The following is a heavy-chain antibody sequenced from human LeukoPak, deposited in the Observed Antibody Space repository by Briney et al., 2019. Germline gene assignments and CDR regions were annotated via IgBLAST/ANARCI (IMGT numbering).Heavy chain of an antibody. Sequence: SVKVSCKASGGTFSSYAISWVRQAPGQGLEWMGGIIPISGTANYAQKFQGRVTITADESTSTAYMELSSLRSEDTAVYHCARAGYRADAFDIWGQGTMVTVSS. V-gene: IGHV1-69*13. CDR3: ARAGYRADAFDI. CDR1: GGTFSSYA. D-gene: IGHD2-2*01. J-gene: IGHJ3*02. CDR2: IIPISGTA.